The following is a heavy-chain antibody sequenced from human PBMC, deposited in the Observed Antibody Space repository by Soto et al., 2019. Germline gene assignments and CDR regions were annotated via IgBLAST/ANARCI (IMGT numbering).Heavy chain of an antibody. CDR3: ARELDIVATNPTFDY. CDR1: GFTFSSYA. D-gene: IGHD5-12*01. V-gene: IGHV3-30-3*01. J-gene: IGHJ4*02. Sequence: QVQLVESGGGVVQPGRSLRLSCAASGFTFSSYAMHWVRQAPGKGLEWVAVISYDGSNKYYADSVKGRFTISRDNSKNTLYLQMNSLRAEDTAVYYCARELDIVATNPTFDYWGQGTLVTVSS. CDR2: ISYDGSNK.